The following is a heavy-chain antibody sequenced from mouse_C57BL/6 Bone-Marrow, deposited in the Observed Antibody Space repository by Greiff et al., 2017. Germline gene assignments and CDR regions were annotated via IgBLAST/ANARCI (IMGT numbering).Heavy chain of an antibody. CDR2: INPSTGGT. V-gene: IGHV1-42*01. Sequence: EVQLQQSGPELVKPGASVKISCKASGYSFTGYYMNWVKQSPEKSLEWIGEINPSTGGTTYNQKFKAKATLTVDKSSSTAYMQLKSLTSEDSAVYYCANRLEDYYAMDYWGQGTSVTVSS. J-gene: IGHJ4*01. CDR1: GYSFTGYY. CDR3: ANRLEDYYAMDY. D-gene: IGHD3-2*02.